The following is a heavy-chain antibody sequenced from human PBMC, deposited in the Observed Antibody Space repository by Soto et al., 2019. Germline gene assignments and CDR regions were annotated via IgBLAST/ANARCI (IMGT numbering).Heavy chain of an antibody. CDR2: IIPMLGIR. Sequence: QVQLVQSGAEVKKPGSSVKVSCKDSGGTFSTYSMFWVRQAPGQGLEWMGRIIPMLGIRNYAQRFQDRVTITADKSTATAHMELSSLRSEDTALYYCTIGSWSGEVFDFWGQGTMVTVSS. V-gene: IGHV1-69*02. J-gene: IGHJ3*01. CDR1: GGTFSTYS. D-gene: IGHD2-21*01. CDR3: TIGSWSGEVFDF.